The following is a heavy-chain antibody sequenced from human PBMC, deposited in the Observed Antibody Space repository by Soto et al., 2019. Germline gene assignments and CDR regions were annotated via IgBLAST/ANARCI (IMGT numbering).Heavy chain of an antibody. D-gene: IGHD3-22*01. CDR3: AKSPTMIVVVITSYFDY. CDR2: ISGSGGST. CDR1: GFTFSSYA. V-gene: IGHV3-23*01. J-gene: IGHJ4*02. Sequence: EVQLLESGGGLVQPGGSLRLSCAASGFTFSSYAMSWVRQAPGKGLEWVSAISGSGGSTYYADSVKGQFTISRDNSTNTLYLQMNSLRAEDTAIYYCAKSPTMIVVVITSYFDYWSQGTQVTVSS.